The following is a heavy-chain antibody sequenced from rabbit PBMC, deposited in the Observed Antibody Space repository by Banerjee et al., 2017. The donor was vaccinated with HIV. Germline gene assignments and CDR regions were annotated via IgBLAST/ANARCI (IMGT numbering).Heavy chain of an antibody. Sequence: QQQLVESGGGLVKPGASLTLTCTASGLDFSSSYWICWVRQAPGKGLEWIACIDAGTSGRTWYASWAKGRFTISKASSTTVTLQMTSLTAADTATYFCARDLAGVIGWNFNLWSQGTLVTVS. CDR3: ARDLAGVIGWNFNL. D-gene: IGHD4-1*01. V-gene: IGHV1S45*01. CDR2: IDAGTSGRT. J-gene: IGHJ4*01. CDR1: GLDFSSSYW.